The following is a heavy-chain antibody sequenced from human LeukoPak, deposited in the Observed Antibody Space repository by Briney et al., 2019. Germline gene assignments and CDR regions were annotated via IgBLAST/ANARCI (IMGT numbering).Heavy chain of an antibody. J-gene: IGHJ4*02. D-gene: IGHD3-10*01. V-gene: IGHV5-10-1*01. CDR1: GYGFTIYW. CDR3: ARDVRGVIISGDY. CDR2: IDPSDSYT. Sequence: GESLKISCQGSGYGFTIYWITWVRQMPGKGLEWMGRIDPSDSYTNYSPSFQGHVTISVDKSISTAYLQWSSLKASDTAMYYCARDVRGVIISGDYWGQGTLVTVSS.